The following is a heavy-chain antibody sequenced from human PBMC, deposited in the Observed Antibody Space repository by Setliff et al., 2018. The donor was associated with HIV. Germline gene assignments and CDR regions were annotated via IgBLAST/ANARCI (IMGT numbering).Heavy chain of an antibody. Sequence: GASVKVSCKASGGTFGIYGISWVRQAPGQGLEWMGGTIPMFGTANYAQKFQGRVTITADESTNTGYMELSGLRFEDTAVYYCARAPIGGWEPIDYWGQGTLVAVSS. CDR2: TIPMFGTA. CDR1: GGTFGIYG. CDR3: ARAPIGGWEPIDY. D-gene: IGHD1-26*01. V-gene: IGHV1-69*13. J-gene: IGHJ4*02.